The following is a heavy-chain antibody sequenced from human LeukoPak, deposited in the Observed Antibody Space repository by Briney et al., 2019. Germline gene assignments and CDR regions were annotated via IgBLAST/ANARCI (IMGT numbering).Heavy chain of an antibody. J-gene: IGHJ4*02. Sequence: GGSLRLSCVASGFTFRSYAMSWVRQAPGKGLEWVSAISGSGGSTYYADSVKGRFTFSRDNSKNALCLQMNSLRAEDTAVYYCAKDHYYGSGSFDYWGQGTLVTVSS. V-gene: IGHV3-23*01. CDR1: GFTFRSYA. CDR3: AKDHYYGSGSFDY. CDR2: ISGSGGST. D-gene: IGHD3-10*01.